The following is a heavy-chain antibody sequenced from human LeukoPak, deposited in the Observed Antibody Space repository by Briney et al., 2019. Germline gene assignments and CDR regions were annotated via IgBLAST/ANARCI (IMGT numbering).Heavy chain of an antibody. CDR2: IKSKTDGGTT. Sequence: GGSLRLSCAASGFTFSNAWMSWVRQAPGKGLEWVGRIKSKTDGGTTDYAAPVKGRFTISRDDSKNTLYLQMNSLKTEDTAVYYCTTNYSGSGRFFDYWGQGTLVTVSS. V-gene: IGHV3-15*01. CDR1: GFTFSNAW. D-gene: IGHD3-10*01. J-gene: IGHJ4*02. CDR3: TTNYSGSGRFFDY.